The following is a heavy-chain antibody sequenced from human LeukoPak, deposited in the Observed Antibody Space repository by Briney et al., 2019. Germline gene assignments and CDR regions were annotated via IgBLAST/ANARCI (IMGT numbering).Heavy chain of an antibody. CDR1: GFTFSSYA. V-gene: IGHV3-23*01. D-gene: IGHD6-13*01. Sequence: GGSLRLSCAASGFTFSSYAMSWVRQAPGKGLEWVSAISGSGGSTYYADSVKGRFTVFRDNSKNALFLQMNSLRVEDMAIYYCARGASSWEYTTFDIWGQGTIVTVSS. CDR3: ARGASSWEYTTFDI. J-gene: IGHJ3*02. CDR2: ISGSGGST.